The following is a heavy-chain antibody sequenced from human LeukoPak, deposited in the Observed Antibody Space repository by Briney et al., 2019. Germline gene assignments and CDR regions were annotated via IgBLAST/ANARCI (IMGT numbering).Heavy chain of an antibody. D-gene: IGHD3-3*01. CDR1: GFTFSSYS. CDR2: IKQDGSEK. Sequence: QSGGSLRLSCAASGFTFSSYSMNWVRQAPGKGLEWVANIKQDGSEKYYVDSVKGRFTISRDNAKNSLYLQMNSLRAEDTAVYYCAGVYYDFWSGYPYYFDYWGQGTLVTVSS. J-gene: IGHJ4*02. V-gene: IGHV3-7*01. CDR3: AGVYYDFWSGYPYYFDY.